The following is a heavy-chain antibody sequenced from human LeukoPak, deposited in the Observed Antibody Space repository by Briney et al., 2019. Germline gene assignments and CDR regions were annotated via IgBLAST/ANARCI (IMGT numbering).Heavy chain of an antibody. D-gene: IGHD6-13*01. CDR3: ARDSKASSWQRLGYYYYGMDV. CDR1: GFTFSNYG. J-gene: IGHJ6*02. V-gene: IGHV3-30*03. CDR2: ISYDGSSK. Sequence: PGGSLRLSCAASGFTFSNYGMHWVRQAPGKGLEWVAVISYDGSSKYYADSVKGRFTISRDNSKNTLYLQMNSLRAEDTAVYYCARDSKASSWQRLGYYYYGMDVWGQGTTVTVSS.